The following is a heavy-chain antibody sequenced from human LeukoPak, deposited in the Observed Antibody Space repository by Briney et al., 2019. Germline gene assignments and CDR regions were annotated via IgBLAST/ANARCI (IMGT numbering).Heavy chain of an antibody. CDR1: GGSLSSYY. J-gene: IGHJ5*02. CDR3: ARDRMVRGVKGLRDNWFDP. Sequence: SETLSLTCTVSGGSLSSYYWSWIRQPAGKGLEGIGRIYTSGSTNYNPSLRSRVTISVDTSKNQCSRRRRSVAAADTAVYYCARDRMVRGVKGLRDNWFDPWGQGTLVTVSS. V-gene: IGHV4-4*07. D-gene: IGHD3-10*01. CDR2: IYTSGST.